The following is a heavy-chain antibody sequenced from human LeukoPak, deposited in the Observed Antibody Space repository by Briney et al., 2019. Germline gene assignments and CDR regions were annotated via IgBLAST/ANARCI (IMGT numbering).Heavy chain of an antibody. CDR3: ARALCGYVVGGIGTHY. J-gene: IGHJ4*02. V-gene: IGHV3-21*01. CDR2: ISSSSSYI. CDR1: GFTFNSYS. Sequence: GGSLRLSCAAYGFTFNSYSMNRLRQAPGKGLEWVSSISSSSSYIYYADSVKGRFTISRDNAKNSLYLQMNSLEAEDTAVYYCARALCGYVVGGIGTHYWGKGNLVTVST. D-gene: IGHD5-12*01.